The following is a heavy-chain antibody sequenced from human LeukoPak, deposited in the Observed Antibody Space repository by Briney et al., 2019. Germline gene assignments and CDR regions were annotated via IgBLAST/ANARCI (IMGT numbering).Heavy chain of an antibody. CDR1: GFTFSNYG. CDR2: ISGSGEDT. V-gene: IGHV3-23*01. Sequence: GGSLRLSCAASGFTFSNYGMSWVRQAPGKRLECVSVISGSGEDTYYADSAKGRFTISRDNSQNTLYLQMNSLRAEDTAVYYCARSDWVDPWGQGTLVTVSS. CDR3: ARSDWVDP. J-gene: IGHJ5*02.